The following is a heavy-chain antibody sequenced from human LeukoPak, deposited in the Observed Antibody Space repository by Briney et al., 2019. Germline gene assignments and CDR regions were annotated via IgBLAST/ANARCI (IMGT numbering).Heavy chain of an antibody. J-gene: IGHJ4*02. Sequence: SETLSLTCTVSGGSISSSSYYWGWIRQPPGKGLEWIGSIYYGGSTYYNPSLKSRVTISIDASKNQFSLKLSSVTAADTAVYYCARHLNYGSGRGFGYWGQGTLVTVSS. V-gene: IGHV4-39*01. CDR1: GGSISSSSYY. CDR2: IYYGGST. D-gene: IGHD3-10*01. CDR3: ARHLNYGSGRGFGY.